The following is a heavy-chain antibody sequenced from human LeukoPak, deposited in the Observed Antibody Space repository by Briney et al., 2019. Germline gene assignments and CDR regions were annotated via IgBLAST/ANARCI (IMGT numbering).Heavy chain of an antibody. Sequence: SETLSLTCTVSGGSISSYYWSWIRQPPGKGLEWIGYIYYSGSTNYNPSLKSRVTISVDTSKNQFSLKQSSVTAADTAVYYCARDAGEYSSGWFDYWGQGTLVTVSS. CDR2: IYYSGST. D-gene: IGHD6-19*01. CDR3: ARDAGEYSSGWFDY. J-gene: IGHJ4*02. V-gene: IGHV4-59*01. CDR1: GGSISSYY.